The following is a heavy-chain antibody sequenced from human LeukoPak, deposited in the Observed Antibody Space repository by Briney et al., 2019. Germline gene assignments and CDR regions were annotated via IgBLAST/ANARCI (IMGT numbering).Heavy chain of an antibody. V-gene: IGHV3-7*01. J-gene: IGHJ4*02. CDR3: ARSLWPVDY. Sequence: GGSLRLSCAASGFTFSSYWMSWVRQAPGKGLEWVANIKQDGGEKNYVDSVKGRFTISRDNAKTSLYLQMSSLRAEDTAVYYCARSLWPVDYWGQGTLVTVSS. D-gene: IGHD5-18*01. CDR1: GFTFSSYW. CDR2: IKQDGGEK.